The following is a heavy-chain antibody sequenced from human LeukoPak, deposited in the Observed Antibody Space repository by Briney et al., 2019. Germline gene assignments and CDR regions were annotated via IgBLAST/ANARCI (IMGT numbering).Heavy chain of an antibody. J-gene: IGHJ6*03. CDR2: IYPGDSDT. CDR1: GYSFTSYW. D-gene: IGHD3-22*01. CDR3: ARQARGYYDSSGYLTYYYYYMDV. Sequence: AGESLKISCKGSGYSFTSYWIGWVRQMPGKGLEWMGTIYPGDSDTRYSPSFQGQVTISADKSISTAYLQWSSLKASDTAMYYCARQARGYYDSSGYLTYYYYYMDVWGKGTTVTVSS. V-gene: IGHV5-51*01.